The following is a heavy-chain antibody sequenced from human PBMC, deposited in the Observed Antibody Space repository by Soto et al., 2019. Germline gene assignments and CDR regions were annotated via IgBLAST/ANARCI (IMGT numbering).Heavy chain of an antibody. CDR1: AFTHGSCG. J-gene: IGHJ4*02. D-gene: IGHD1-1*01. Sequence: PGGSLRLSCVPSAFTHGSCGMNWVRQAPGKGLEWVAGVSPHGANTYYADSVRGRFIISRDDSRNTVSLDMNSLRGDDSAVYYCATEGAKTTWNFDYWGQGTVVTVSS. CDR2: VSPHGANT. CDR3: ATEGAKTTWNFDY. V-gene: IGHV3-23*01.